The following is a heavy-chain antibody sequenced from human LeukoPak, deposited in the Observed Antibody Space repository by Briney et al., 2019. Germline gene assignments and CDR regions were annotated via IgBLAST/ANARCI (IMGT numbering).Heavy chain of an antibody. D-gene: IGHD3-9*01. CDR2: INWDGDIT. Sequence: GGSLRLSCAPSGFTFDDYTMHWVRQPPGKGLEWVSLINWDGDITEYADSVKGRFTISRDNSKNSLFLQMNSLRTEDTALYYCAKGNILTGPPDSWGQGTLVTVSS. V-gene: IGHV3-43*01. CDR1: GFTFDDYT. J-gene: IGHJ4*02. CDR3: AKGNILTGPPDS.